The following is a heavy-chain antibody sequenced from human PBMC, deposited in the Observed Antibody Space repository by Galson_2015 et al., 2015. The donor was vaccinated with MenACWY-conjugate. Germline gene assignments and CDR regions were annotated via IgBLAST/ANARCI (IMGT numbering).Heavy chain of an antibody. J-gene: IGHJ2*01. CDR1: GDSVSSNSAA. Sequence: CAISGDSVSSNSAAWTWIRQSPLRGLEWLGRTYYRSRWHNDYAVSVKSRITINPDTSRNQLSLQLSSVTPEDTAVYYCARGVTRTSGTINWYFDFWGRGTLVTVSS. V-gene: IGHV6-1*01. CDR3: ARGVTRTSGTINWYFDF. D-gene: IGHD6-13*01. CDR2: TYYRSRWHN.